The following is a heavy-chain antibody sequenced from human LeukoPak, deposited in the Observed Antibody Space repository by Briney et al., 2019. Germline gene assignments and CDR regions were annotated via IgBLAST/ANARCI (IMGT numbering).Heavy chain of an antibody. D-gene: IGHD6-19*01. Sequence: GGSLRLSCAASGFTVSSNYMSWVRQAPGKGLEWVSVIYSGGSTYYADSVKGRFTISRDNSKNTLYLQMNSLRAEDTAVYYCARGMVAGMGKPDYWGQGTLVTVSS. CDR1: GFTVSSNY. CDR2: IYSGGST. CDR3: ARGMVAGMGKPDY. V-gene: IGHV3-66*02. J-gene: IGHJ4*02.